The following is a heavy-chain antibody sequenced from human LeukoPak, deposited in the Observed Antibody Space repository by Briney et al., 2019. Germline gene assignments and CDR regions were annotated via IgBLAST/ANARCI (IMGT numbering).Heavy chain of an antibody. CDR2: ISGSGSTT. CDR3: ARPRLEYCSGGSCFDAFDI. D-gene: IGHD2-15*01. V-gene: IGHV3-23*01. Sequence: GGSLRLSCAASGFTFRNYGMSWVRQAPGKGLEWVSAISGSGSTTYYADSVKGRFTISRDNSKNTLFLQMNSLTAEDTAIYSCARPRLEYCSGGSCFDAFDIWGQGTMVTVSS. CDR1: GFTFRNYG. J-gene: IGHJ3*02.